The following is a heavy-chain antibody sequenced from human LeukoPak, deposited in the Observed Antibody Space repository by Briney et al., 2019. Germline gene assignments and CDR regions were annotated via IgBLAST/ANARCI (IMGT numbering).Heavy chain of an antibody. J-gene: IGHJ4*02. Sequence: GGSLRLSCAASGFTVSRSYMSWVRQAPGKGLEWVANIKQDGSEKYYVDTVKGRFTISRENAKNSLYLQMNSLRAEDTAVYYCARDRNTDFWSGYYTNYFDYWGQGTLVTVSS. D-gene: IGHD3-3*01. CDR1: GFTVSRSY. V-gene: IGHV3-7*01. CDR3: ARDRNTDFWSGYYTNYFDY. CDR2: IKQDGSEK.